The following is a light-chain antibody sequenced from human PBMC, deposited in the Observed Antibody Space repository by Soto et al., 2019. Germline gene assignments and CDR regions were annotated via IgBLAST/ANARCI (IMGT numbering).Light chain of an antibody. Sequence: QSVLTQPASVSGSPGQSITISCTGTSSDVGDFNFVSWYQHHPGKAPKLVIYEVSDRPSGVSNRFSASKSGNTASLTISGLQAEEEADYYCVSYITSRTGVFGGGTKLTVL. CDR2: EVS. CDR3: VSYITSRTGV. V-gene: IGLV2-14*01. CDR1: SSDVGDFNF. J-gene: IGLJ3*02.